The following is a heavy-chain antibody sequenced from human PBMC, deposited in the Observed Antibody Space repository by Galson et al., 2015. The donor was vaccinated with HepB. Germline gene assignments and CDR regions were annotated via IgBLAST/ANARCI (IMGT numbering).Heavy chain of an antibody. CDR1: GFTFSSYG. J-gene: IGHJ6*02. D-gene: IGHD6-6*01. CDR2: IRYDGSNK. Sequence: SLRLSCAASGFTFSSYGMHWVRQAPGKGLEWVAFIRYDGSNKYYADSVKGRFTISRDNSKNTLYLQMNSLRAEDTAVYYCAKDLGVRGNYGMDVWGQGTTVTVSS. V-gene: IGHV3-30*02. CDR3: AKDLGVRGNYGMDV.